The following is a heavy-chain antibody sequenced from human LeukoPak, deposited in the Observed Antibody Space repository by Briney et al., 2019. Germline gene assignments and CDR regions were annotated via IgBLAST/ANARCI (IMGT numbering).Heavy chain of an antibody. CDR2: IYYSGST. Sequence: PSETLSLTCTVSGGSISSYYWSWIRQPPGKGLEWIGYIYYSGSTNYNPSLKSRVTISVDTSKNQFSLKLSSVTAADTAVYYCARSAGDYDAFDIWGQGTKVTVSS. J-gene: IGHJ3*02. CDR1: GGSISSYY. D-gene: IGHD4-11*01. V-gene: IGHV4-59*01. CDR3: ARSAGDYDAFDI.